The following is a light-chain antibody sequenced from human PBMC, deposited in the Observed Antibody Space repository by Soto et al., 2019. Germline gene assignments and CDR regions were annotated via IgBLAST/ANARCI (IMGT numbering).Light chain of an antibody. CDR2: ATS. CDR1: QSVSRTY. V-gene: IGKV3-20*01. Sequence: EIVLTQSPGTLSLSPGERATLPCLASQSVSRTYLAWYQQKPVQAPRRLIYATSSRATGIPDRFSGSGSGTDFTLTISRLEPEDFAAYYCQQYGRSGTFGQGTKVDIK. J-gene: IGKJ1*01. CDR3: QQYGRSGT.